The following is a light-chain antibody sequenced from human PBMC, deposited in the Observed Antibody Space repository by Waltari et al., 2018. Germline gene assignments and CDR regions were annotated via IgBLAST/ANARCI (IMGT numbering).Light chain of an antibody. CDR3: CSDAGSSTLV. CDR1: SSDVGSYNL. V-gene: IGLV2-23*02. J-gene: IGLJ3*02. CDR2: EVT. Sequence: QSALTQPASVSGSPGQSITIPCTGTSSDVGSYNLVSWYQQHPGKAPKLMVYEVTKRPSGVSKRFSGSKSGNSASLTISGRQAEDGAYYYCCSDAGSSTLVFGGGTKVTVL.